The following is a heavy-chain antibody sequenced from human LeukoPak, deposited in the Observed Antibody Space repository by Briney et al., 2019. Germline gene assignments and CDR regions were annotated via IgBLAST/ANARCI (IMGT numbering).Heavy chain of an antibody. D-gene: IGHD6-13*01. V-gene: IGHV4-4*07. J-gene: IGHJ5*02. Sequence: PSETLSLTCTVSGGSISGYYWSWIRQPAGKGLELTGRIYTSEFTNYNPSLKSRVIMSVDTSKNQFSLKLNSVTAADTAVYYCARALSRSSSREFDPWGQGILVTVSS. CDR3: ARALSRSSSREFDP. CDR1: GGSISGYY. CDR2: IYTSEFT.